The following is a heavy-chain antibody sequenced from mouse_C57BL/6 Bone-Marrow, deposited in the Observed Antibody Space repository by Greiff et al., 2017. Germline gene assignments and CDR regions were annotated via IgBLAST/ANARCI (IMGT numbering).Heavy chain of an antibody. CDR1: GYTFTSYW. CDR2: IYPGSGST. V-gene: IGHV1-55*01. Sequence: QVQLQQPGAELVKPGASVKMSCKASGYTFTSYWITWVKQRPGQGLEWIGDIYPGSGSTNYNEKFKSKATLTVDTSSSTAYMQLSSLTSEVSAVYYCASFSSGLYYYAMDYWGQGTSVTVSS. D-gene: IGHD3-2*02. CDR3: ASFSSGLYYYAMDY. J-gene: IGHJ4*01.